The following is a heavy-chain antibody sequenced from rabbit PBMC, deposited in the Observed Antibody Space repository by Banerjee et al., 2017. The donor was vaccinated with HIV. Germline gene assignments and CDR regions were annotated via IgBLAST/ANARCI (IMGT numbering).Heavy chain of an antibody. CDR2: IDTGGGST. CDR1: GFDFSSYA. D-gene: IGHD6-1*01. CDR3: ARDLRSDYADYGYGALGL. V-gene: IGHV1S45*01. J-gene: IGHJ4*01. Sequence: QEQLEESGGGLVQPEGSLTLTCTASGFDFSSYAMSWVRQAPGKGLEWIGFIDTGGGSTDYASWVNGRFTMSKTSSTTVTLQMTSLTAADTATYFCARDLRSDYADYGYGALGLWGQGTLVTVS.